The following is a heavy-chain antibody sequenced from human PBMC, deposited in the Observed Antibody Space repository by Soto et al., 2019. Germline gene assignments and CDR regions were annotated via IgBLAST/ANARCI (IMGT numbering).Heavy chain of an antibody. CDR1: GFTFSGSA. CDR3: TRLVSSSLYITIFSP. Sequence: GGSLRLSCAASGFTFSGSAMHWVRQASGKGLEWVGRIRSKANSYATAYAASVKGRFTISRDDSKNTAYLQMNSLKTEDTAVYYCTRLVSSSLYITIFSPWGQGTLVTVSS. J-gene: IGHJ5*02. CDR2: IRSKANSYAT. V-gene: IGHV3-73*01. D-gene: IGHD3-9*01.